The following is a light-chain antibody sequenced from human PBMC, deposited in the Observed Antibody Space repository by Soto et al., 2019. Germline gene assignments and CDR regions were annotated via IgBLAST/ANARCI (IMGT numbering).Light chain of an antibody. CDR3: QQFDGSLWT. CDR2: DAS. J-gene: IGKJ1*01. Sequence: EIVLTQSPGTLSLSPGARATLSCRASQSVTSTHLAWYQQKPGQAPRLLIYDASTRATGIPDRFSGSGSGAAGTITISRLEPEDCAVYGGQQFDGSLWTFGPGTKVDIK. CDR1: QSVTSTH. V-gene: IGKV3-20*01.